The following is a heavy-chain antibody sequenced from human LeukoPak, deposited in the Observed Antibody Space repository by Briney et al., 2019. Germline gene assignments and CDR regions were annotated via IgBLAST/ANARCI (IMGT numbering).Heavy chain of an antibody. CDR3: ARGLYDSSGYFAPFDY. V-gene: IGHV3-48*04. J-gene: IGHJ4*02. D-gene: IGHD3-22*01. CDR1: GFTFSRYS. CDR2: ISSSGSTI. Sequence: GGSLRLSCAASGFTFSRYSMNWVRQAPGKGLEWVSYISSSGSTIYYADSVKGRFTISRDNAKNSLYLQMNSLRAEDTAVYYCARGLYDSSGYFAPFDYWGQGNLVTVSS.